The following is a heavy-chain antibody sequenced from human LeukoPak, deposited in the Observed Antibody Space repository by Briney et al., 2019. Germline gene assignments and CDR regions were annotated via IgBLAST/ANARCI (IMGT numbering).Heavy chain of an antibody. J-gene: IGHJ4*02. V-gene: IGHV1-18*01. D-gene: IGHD3-22*01. CDR2: ISAYNGNT. CDR1: GYTFTTYG. Sequence: ASVKVSCKASGYTFTTYGISWVRQAPGQGLEWMGWISAYNGNTNYAQKLQGRVTMTRDTSTSTVYMELSSLRSEDTAVYYCFDSSGTPDYWGQGTLVTVSS. CDR3: FDSSGTPDY.